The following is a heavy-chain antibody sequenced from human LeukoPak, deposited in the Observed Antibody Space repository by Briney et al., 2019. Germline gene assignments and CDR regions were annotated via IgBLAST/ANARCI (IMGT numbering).Heavy chain of an antibody. D-gene: IGHD6-13*01. CDR1: GGPISSYY. CDR3: ARSYSSSWYITQYYYYMDV. CDR2: IYYSGST. V-gene: IGHV4-59*01. Sequence: PSETLSLTCTVSGGPISSYYWSWIRQPPGKGLEWIRYIYYSGSTNYNPSLKSRVTISVDTSKNQFSLKLSSVTAADTAVYYCARSYSSSWYITQYYYYMDVWGKGTTVTVSS. J-gene: IGHJ6*03.